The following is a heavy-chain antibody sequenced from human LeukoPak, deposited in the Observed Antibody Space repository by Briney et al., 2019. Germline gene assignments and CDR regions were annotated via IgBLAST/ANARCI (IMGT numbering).Heavy chain of an antibody. CDR2: INPSGGST. Sequence: GASVKVSCKASGYTFTSYYMHWVRQAPGQGLEWMGIINPSGGSTSYAQKFQGRVTMTRDTSTSTVYMELSSPRSEDTAVYYCARDYCSSTSCPAYYFDYWGQGTLVTVSS. CDR3: ARDYCSSTSCPAYYFDY. CDR1: GYTFTSYY. V-gene: IGHV1-46*01. J-gene: IGHJ4*02. D-gene: IGHD2-2*01.